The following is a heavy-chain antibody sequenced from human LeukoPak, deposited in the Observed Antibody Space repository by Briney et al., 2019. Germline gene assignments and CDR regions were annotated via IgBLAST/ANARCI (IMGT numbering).Heavy chain of an antibody. CDR3: ARGDSSGYPDAFDI. Sequence: GGSLRLSCAASGFTFSSYGMHWVRQAPGKVLEWVAVIWYDGSNKYYADSVKGRFTISRDNSKNTLYLQMNSLRAEDTAAYYCARGDSSGYPDAFDIWGQGTMVTVSS. CDR1: GFTFSSYG. V-gene: IGHV3-33*01. CDR2: IWYDGSNK. J-gene: IGHJ3*02. D-gene: IGHD3-22*01.